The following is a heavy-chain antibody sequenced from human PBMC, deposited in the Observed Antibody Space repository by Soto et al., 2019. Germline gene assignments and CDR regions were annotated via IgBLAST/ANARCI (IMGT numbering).Heavy chain of an antibody. CDR2: IKDGAGET. CDR1: GFTLSSYW. CDR3: VRFSGLDV. V-gene: IGHV3-74*01. J-gene: IGHJ6*02. Sequence: EVQLVESGGGLVQPGGSLRLSCVASGFTLSSYWMYWVRQTPGKGLVWVARIKDGAGETSYAESVKGRVTISRDNAKNTLYLQMSSLRFEDTAVYYCVRFSGLDVWGQGTTVTVSS.